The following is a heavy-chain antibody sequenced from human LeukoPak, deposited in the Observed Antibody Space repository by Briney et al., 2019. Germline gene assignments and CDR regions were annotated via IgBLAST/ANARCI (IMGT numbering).Heavy chain of an antibody. D-gene: IGHD6-13*01. V-gene: IGHV1-2*02. CDR3: AREGLSSSTWHICDY. CDR2: MNPSSGGT. CDR1: GYSFTGYY. Sequence: ASVKVSCKTSGYSFTGYYMHWVRQAPGQGLEWMGWMNPSSGGTNYAQKFQGRVTMTRDTSINTAYMELSGLRFDDTAVYYCAREGLSSSTWHICDYWGQGTLVSVSS. J-gene: IGHJ4*02.